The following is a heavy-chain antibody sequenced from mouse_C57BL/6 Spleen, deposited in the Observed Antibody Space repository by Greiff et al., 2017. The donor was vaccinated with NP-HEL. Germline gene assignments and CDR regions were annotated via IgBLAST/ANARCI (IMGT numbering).Heavy chain of an antibody. Sequence: QAQLKQSGAELVRPGASVTLSCKASGYTFTDYEMHWVKQTPVHGLEWIGAIDPETGGTAYNQKFKGKAILTADKSSSTAYMELRSLTSEDSAVYYCTRRDYYGYYYAMDYWGQGTSVTVSS. CDR3: TRRDYYGYYYAMDY. V-gene: IGHV1-15*01. CDR2: IDPETGGT. D-gene: IGHD1-1*01. CDR1: GYTFTDYE. J-gene: IGHJ4*01.